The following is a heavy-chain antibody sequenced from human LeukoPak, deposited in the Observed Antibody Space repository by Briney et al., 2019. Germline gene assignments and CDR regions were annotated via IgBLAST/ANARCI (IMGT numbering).Heavy chain of an antibody. CDR1: GFTFSRYW. D-gene: IGHD3-3*01. V-gene: IGHV3-7*01. J-gene: IGHJ6*03. CDR2: IKQDGSEK. Sequence: PGGSLRLSCAASGFTFSRYWMNWVRQAPGKGLEWVANIKQDGSEKFYVDSVKGRVTISRDNAKNSLYLQMNSLRAEDTAVYYCTRIIGYYDFWSGYFSPYMNVWGKGTTVTVSS. CDR3: TRIIGYYDFWSGYFSPYMNV.